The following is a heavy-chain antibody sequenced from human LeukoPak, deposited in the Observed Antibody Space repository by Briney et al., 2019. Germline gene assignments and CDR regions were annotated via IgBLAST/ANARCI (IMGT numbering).Heavy chain of an antibody. V-gene: IGHV3-23*01. CDR2: ISGSGGST. CDR3: ARSLRVRGVPDYMDV. J-gene: IGHJ6*03. D-gene: IGHD3-10*01. CDR1: GFTFSSYG. Sequence: HPGGTLRLSCAASGFTFSSYGMSWVRQAPGKGLEWVSAISGSGGSTYYADSVKGRFTIFRDNSKNMLYLQMNSLRAEDTAVYYCARSLRVRGVPDYMDVWGKGTTVTISS.